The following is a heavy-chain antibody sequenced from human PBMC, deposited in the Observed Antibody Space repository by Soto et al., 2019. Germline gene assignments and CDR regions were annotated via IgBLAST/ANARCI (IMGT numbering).Heavy chain of an antibody. J-gene: IGHJ4*02. CDR2: IDYRGDT. D-gene: IGHD3-22*01. CDR1: AGSISSSSYF. CDR3: ATRLYHSRGYYYVPY. V-gene: IGHV4-39*01. Sequence: QLQLQESGPGLVKPSETLSLTCTVSAGSISSSSYFSGWIRQPPGKGLEWIVTIDYRGDTSYNPSLNSRVTISVDTSKNQFSLTLSSVTAADTAVYYCATRLYHSRGYYYVPYWGQGTLVTVSS.